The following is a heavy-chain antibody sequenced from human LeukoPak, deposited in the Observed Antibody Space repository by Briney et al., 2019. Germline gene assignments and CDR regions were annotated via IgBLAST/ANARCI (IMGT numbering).Heavy chain of an antibody. CDR3: ARDFWLAGADY. J-gene: IGHJ4*02. CDR2: IGTAGDT. V-gene: IGHV3-13*01. D-gene: IGHD3-9*01. Sequence: QAGGSLRLSCAASGFTFSSYDMHWVRQATGKGLEWVSAIGTAGDTYYPGSVKGRFTISRENAKNSLYLQMNSLRAEDTAVYYCARDFWLAGADYWGQGTLVTVSS. CDR1: GFTFSSYD.